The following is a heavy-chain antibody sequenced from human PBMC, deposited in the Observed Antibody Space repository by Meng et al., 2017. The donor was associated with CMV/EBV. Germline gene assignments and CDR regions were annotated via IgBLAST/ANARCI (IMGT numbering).Heavy chain of an antibody. J-gene: IGHJ4*02. CDR1: NAG. V-gene: IGHV3-15*01. Sequence: NAGMSWVRQAPGKGLEWVGRIKSKTDGGTTDYAAPVKGRFTISRDDSKNTLYLQMNSLKTEDTAVYYCTTDSLWGYYYDSSGYYRVDYWGQGTLVTVSS. CDR2: IKSKTDGGTT. CDR3: TTDSLWGYYYDSSGYYRVDY. D-gene: IGHD3-22*01.